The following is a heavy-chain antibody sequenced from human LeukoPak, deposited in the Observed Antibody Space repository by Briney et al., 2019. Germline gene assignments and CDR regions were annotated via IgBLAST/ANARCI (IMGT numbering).Heavy chain of an antibody. Sequence: SETMSLTCTVSGGSISSSSYYWGWNRQPPGKGLEWIGSIYYSGSTDYNPSLKSRVTISVDTSKNQFSLKLSSVTAADTAVYYCARRSSAADYWGQGTLVTVSS. CDR1: GGSISSSSYY. CDR2: IYYSGST. V-gene: IGHV4-39*01. D-gene: IGHD2-2*01. J-gene: IGHJ4*02. CDR3: ARRSSAADY.